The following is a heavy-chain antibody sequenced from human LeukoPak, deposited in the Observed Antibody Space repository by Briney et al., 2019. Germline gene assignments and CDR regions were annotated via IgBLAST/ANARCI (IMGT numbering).Heavy chain of an antibody. CDR2: INSDGSTT. CDR1: GFTFSTYW. D-gene: IGHD6-6*01. Sequence: PGGSLRLSCAASGFTFSTYWMHWVRQAPGKGLVWVSRINSDGSTTNYADSVKGRFTISRDNAKNTLYLQMNSLRAEDTAVYYCARTSSIAARRPFDYWGQGTLVTVSS. J-gene: IGHJ4*02. CDR3: ARTSSIAARRPFDY. V-gene: IGHV3-74*01.